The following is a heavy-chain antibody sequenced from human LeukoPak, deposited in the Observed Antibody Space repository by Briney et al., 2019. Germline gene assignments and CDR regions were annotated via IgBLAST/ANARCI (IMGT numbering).Heavy chain of an antibody. D-gene: IGHD5-12*01. V-gene: IGHV3-21*01. CDR1: VFTFSSCI. Sequence: GGSLRLSSAGSVFTFSSCIMNWVRQAPGKGLEWFSSISSSSSYIYYADSVKGRFTISRDNAKNSLYLQMNSLRAEDTAVYYCARDSWPCDSGYDWSICLIDYWGQGTLVTVSS. J-gene: IGHJ4*02. CDR3: ARDSWPCDSGYDWSICLIDY. CDR2: ISSSSSYI.